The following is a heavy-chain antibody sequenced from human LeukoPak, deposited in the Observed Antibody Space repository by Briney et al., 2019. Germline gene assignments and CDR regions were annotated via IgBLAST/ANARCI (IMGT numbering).Heavy chain of an antibody. J-gene: IGHJ4*02. Sequence: GGAPRLSCTRSVIFFSRYAVSTGGQPPRKRLQWVSAISKNTVDTYYADSVKGRLTISRDSSKNTVYLQMNSLRAEDTAVYYCVRDMEPLRYFDTWGQGTLVTVSS. V-gene: IGHV3-23*01. CDR1: VIFFSRYA. D-gene: IGHD3-9*01. CDR3: VRDMEPLRYFDT. CDR2: ISKNTVDT.